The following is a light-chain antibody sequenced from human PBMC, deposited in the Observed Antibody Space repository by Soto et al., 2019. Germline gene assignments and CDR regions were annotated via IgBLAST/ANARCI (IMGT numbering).Light chain of an antibody. CDR1: QTVRNNY. J-gene: IGKJ4*01. CDR3: QQFSSYPLT. V-gene: IGKV3-20*01. CDR2: DAS. Sequence: EFVLTQSPGTLSLSPGERATLSCRASQTVRNNYLAWYQQKPGQAPRLLIYDASSRATGIPDRFSGGGSGSDVHLTISRLEPEDFAVYYCQQFSSYPLTFGGGTKVEIK.